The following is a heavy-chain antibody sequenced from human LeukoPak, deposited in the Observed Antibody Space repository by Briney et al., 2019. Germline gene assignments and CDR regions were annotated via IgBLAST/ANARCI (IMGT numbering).Heavy chain of an antibody. CDR3: AGHSRGWFGEYYFDY. D-gene: IGHD3-10*01. J-gene: IGHJ4*02. Sequence: SETLSLTCTVSGGSISSSSYYWGWIRQPPGKGLEWIGSIYYSGSTYYNPSLKSRVTISVDTSKNQFSLKLSSVTAADTAVYYCAGHSRGWFGEYYFDYWGQGTLVTVSS. V-gene: IGHV4-39*01. CDR2: IYYSGST. CDR1: GGSISSSSYY.